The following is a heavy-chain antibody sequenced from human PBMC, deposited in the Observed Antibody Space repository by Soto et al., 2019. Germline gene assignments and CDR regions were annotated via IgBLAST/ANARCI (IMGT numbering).Heavy chain of an antibody. Sequence: QVQLVESGGGVVQPGRSLRLSCAASGFTFSSYGMHWVRQAPGKGLEWVAVIWYDGSNKYYADSVKGRFTISRDNSKNTLYLQMNSLRAEDTAVYYCARDPYSSSGYAVGASDIWGQGTMVTVSS. CDR2: IWYDGSNK. J-gene: IGHJ3*02. CDR1: GFTFSSYG. V-gene: IGHV3-33*01. D-gene: IGHD6-6*01. CDR3: ARDPYSSSGYAVGASDI.